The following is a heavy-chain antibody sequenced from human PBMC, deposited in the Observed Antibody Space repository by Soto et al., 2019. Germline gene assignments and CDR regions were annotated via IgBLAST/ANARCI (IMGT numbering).Heavy chain of an antibody. Sequence: SETLSLTCAVYGGSFSGYYWSWIRQPPGKGLEWIGEINHNGSTNYNPSLKSRVTISVDTSKNQFSLKLSSVTAADTAVYYCARGGHVLRFLEWLSMTYSWFDPWGQGTLVTVSS. CDR1: GGSFSGYY. J-gene: IGHJ5*02. CDR2: INHNGST. V-gene: IGHV4-34*01. CDR3: ARGGHVLRFLEWLSMTYSWFDP. D-gene: IGHD3-3*01.